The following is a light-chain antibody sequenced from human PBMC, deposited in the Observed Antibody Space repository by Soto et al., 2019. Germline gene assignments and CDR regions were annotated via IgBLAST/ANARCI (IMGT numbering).Light chain of an antibody. CDR3: QQYNSWPLS. J-gene: IGKJ4*01. V-gene: IGKV3D-15*01. CDR1: QSVRSN. CDR2: SAS. Sequence: EIVMTQSPATLSVSPGERATLSCRASQSVRSNLAWYQQMPGQPPRLLIYSASTRATSIPARFSGSGSGTEFALTVSSLQPEDFAVYYCQQYNSWPLSFGGGTKVEIK.